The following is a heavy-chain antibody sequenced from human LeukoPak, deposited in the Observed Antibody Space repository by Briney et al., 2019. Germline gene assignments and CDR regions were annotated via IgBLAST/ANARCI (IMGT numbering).Heavy chain of an antibody. J-gene: IGHJ1*01. CDR2: VSGNGGST. Sequence: PGGSLRLSCAASGFTFSSYAMSWVRQAPGKGLEWVSAVSGNGGSTYYADSVKGRFTISSDNSKNTLYLQMNSLRAEDTAVYYCAKDSKEYYYGSGRPEYFQHWGQGTLVTVSS. CDR3: AKDSKEYYYGSGRPEYFQH. V-gene: IGHV3-23*01. D-gene: IGHD3-10*01. CDR1: GFTFSSYA.